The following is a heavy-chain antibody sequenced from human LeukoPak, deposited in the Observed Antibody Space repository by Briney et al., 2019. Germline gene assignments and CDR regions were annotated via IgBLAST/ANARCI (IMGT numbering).Heavy chain of an antibody. CDR2: IYYSGST. CDR1: GGSISSGGYY. Sequence: PSETLSLTCTVSGGSISSGGYYWSWIRQHPGKGLEWIGYIYYSGSTYYNPSLKSRVTLSVDTSKNQFSLKLSSVTAADTAVYYCARGSKKGRNFDYWGQGTLVTVSS. CDR3: ARGSKKGRNFDY. D-gene: IGHD2/OR15-2a*01. J-gene: IGHJ4*02. V-gene: IGHV4-31*03.